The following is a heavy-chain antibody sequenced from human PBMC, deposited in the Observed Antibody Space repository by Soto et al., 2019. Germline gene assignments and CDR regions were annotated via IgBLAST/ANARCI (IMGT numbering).Heavy chain of an antibody. V-gene: IGHV3-23*01. D-gene: IGHD3-22*01. J-gene: IGHJ4*02. CDR2: ISYIGDST. CDR3: AKDYSYDSSGVLDY. Sequence: GGSLRLSCAASEFTFKSYAMSWVRQAPGVGLEWVSAISYIGDSTYYADSVKGRFTISRDNSKNTLFLQMDSLRPEDTAVYFCAKDYSYDSSGVLDYWGQGTLVTVSS. CDR1: EFTFKSYA.